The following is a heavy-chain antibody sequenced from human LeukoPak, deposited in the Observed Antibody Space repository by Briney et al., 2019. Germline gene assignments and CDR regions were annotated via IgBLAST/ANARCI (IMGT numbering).Heavy chain of an antibody. CDR2: IYSGGST. Sequence: GGSLRLSCAASGFTVSSIYMSWVRQAPGKGLEWVSVIYSGGSTYYADSVKGRFTISRDNSKNTVYLQMNSLRAEDTAVYYCARNIWNTFDIWGRGTMVTVSS. D-gene: IGHD1/OR15-1a*01. CDR3: ARNIWNTFDI. CDR1: GFTVSSIY. J-gene: IGHJ3*02. V-gene: IGHV3-53*01.